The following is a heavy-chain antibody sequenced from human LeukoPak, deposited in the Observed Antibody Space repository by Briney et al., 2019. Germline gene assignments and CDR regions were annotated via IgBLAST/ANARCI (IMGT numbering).Heavy chain of an antibody. Sequence: SETLSLTCAVYGGSFSGYYWSWIRQPPGKGLEWIGEINHSGSTNYNPSLKSRVTISVDTSKNQFSLKLSSVTAADTAVYYCAMYIWFGELPLDYWAREPWSPSPQ. D-gene: IGHD3-10*01. J-gene: IGHJ4*02. CDR3: AMYIWFGELPLDY. CDR1: GGSFSGYY. CDR2: INHSGST. V-gene: IGHV4-34*01.